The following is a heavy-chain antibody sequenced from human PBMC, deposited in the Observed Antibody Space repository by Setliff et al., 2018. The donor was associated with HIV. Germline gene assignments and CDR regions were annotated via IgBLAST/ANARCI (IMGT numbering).Heavy chain of an antibody. V-gene: IGHV4-34*01. CDR3: AASTFDLLLLDY. CDR2: INHSGST. CDR1: DGSLSSYY. J-gene: IGHJ4*02. Sequence: NPSETLSLTCAVYDGSLSSYYWSWIRQPPGKALEWIAEINHSGSTNYNPSLKNRVAISMDTSKNQFSLNLTSVTAADTAVYYCAASTFDLLLLDYWGQGTRVTVSS. D-gene: IGHD2-8*02.